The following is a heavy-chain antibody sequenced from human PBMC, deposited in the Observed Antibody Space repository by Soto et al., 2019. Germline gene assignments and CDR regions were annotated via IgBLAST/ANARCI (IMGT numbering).Heavy chain of an antibody. CDR1: GFTFSTYW. CDR2: IKHDGAEK. Sequence: SGGSLRLSCVASGFTFSTYWINWVRQAPGRGLEWVANIKHDGAEKYFEDSVKGRFTISRDNAKNSLYLQMNSLRAEDTAVYYCVRLSLGGRGGYYLNFWGQGTPVTVSS. D-gene: IGHD2-21*01. CDR3: VRLSLGGRGGYYLNF. J-gene: IGHJ4*02. V-gene: IGHV3-7*01.